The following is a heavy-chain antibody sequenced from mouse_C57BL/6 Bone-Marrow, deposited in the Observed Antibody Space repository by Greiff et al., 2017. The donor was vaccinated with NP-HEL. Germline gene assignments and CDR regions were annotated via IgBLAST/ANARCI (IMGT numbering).Heavy chain of an antibody. D-gene: IGHD1-1*01. CDR2: IWTGGGT. Sequence: QVQLQQSGPGLVAPSQSLSITCTVSGFSLTSYAISWVRQPPGKGLEWLGVIWTGGGTNYNSALKSRLSISKDNSKSQVFVKMNSLQTDDTARYYCATGSNYAMDYWGQGTSVTVSS. J-gene: IGHJ4*01. CDR3: ATGSNYAMDY. V-gene: IGHV2-9-1*01. CDR1: GFSLTSYA.